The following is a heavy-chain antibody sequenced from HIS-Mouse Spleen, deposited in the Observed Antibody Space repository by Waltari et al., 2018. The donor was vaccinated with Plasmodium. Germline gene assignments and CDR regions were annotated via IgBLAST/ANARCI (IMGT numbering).Heavy chain of an antibody. CDR3: ARGQLGIDAFDI. J-gene: IGHJ3*02. D-gene: IGHD7-27*01. CDR2: ITHSGST. CDR1: GGSFSGYY. V-gene: IGHV4-34*01. Sequence: QVQLQQWGAGLLKPSETLSLTCAVYGGSFSGYYWSWIRQPPGKGLEWIGEITHSGSTNYNPSLESRVTISVDTSKNQCSLKLGSVTAADTAVYYCARGQLGIDAFDIWGQGTMVTVSS.